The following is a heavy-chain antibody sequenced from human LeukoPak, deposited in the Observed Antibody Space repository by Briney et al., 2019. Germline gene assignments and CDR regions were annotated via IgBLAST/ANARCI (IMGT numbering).Heavy chain of an antibody. D-gene: IGHD3-16*01. Sequence: GGSLRLSCAASGSTFDDYAMHWVRHAPGKGLEWVSGISWNSGSIGYADSVKGRFTISRDNAKNSLYLQMNSLRAEDTALYYCAKARGSPGYFDYWGQGTLVTVSS. CDR1: GSTFDDYA. CDR3: AKARGSPGYFDY. V-gene: IGHV3-9*01. CDR2: ISWNSGSI. J-gene: IGHJ4*02.